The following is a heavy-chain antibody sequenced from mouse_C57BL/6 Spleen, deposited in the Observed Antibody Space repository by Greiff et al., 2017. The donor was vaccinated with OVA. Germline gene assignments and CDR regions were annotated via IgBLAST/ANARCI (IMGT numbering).Heavy chain of an antibody. CDR2: IHPNSGST. Sequence: VQLQQSGAELVKPGASVKLSCKASGYTFTSYWMHWVKQRPGQGLEWIGMIHPNSGSTNYNEKFKGKATLTVDKSSSTAYMQLSSLTSEDSAVYYCASYDAFAYWGQGTLVTVSA. CDR3: ASYDAFAY. J-gene: IGHJ3*01. CDR1: GYTFTSYW. D-gene: IGHD2-3*01. V-gene: IGHV1-64*01.